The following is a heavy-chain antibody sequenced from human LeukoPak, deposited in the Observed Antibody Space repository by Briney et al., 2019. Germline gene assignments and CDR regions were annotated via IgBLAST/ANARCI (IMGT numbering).Heavy chain of an antibody. Sequence: PSETLSLTCAVYGGSFSGYYWSWIRQPPGKGLEWIGEINHSGSTNYNPSLKSRVTISVDTSKNQFSLKLSSVTAADTAVYYCARDDGSSWYGLDYWGQGTLVTVSS. CDR3: ARDDGSSWYGLDY. D-gene: IGHD6-13*01. V-gene: IGHV4-34*01. CDR1: GGSFSGYY. CDR2: INHSGST. J-gene: IGHJ4*02.